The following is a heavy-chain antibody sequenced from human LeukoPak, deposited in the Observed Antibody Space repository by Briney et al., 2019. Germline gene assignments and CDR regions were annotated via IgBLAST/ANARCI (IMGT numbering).Heavy chain of an antibody. CDR2: ISRTSESI. V-gene: IGHV3-21*01. J-gene: IGHJ5*02. CDR3: ARGATDTTRWFDP. CDR1: GFTFSSYS. Sequence: GGSLRLSCAASGFTFSSYSMNWVRQAPGKGLEWVSIISRTSESIFYADSVKGRFTISRDNAKNSLYLQMNGLRAEDTAAYYYARGATDTTRWFDPWGQGTLVTVSS. D-gene: IGHD1-7*01.